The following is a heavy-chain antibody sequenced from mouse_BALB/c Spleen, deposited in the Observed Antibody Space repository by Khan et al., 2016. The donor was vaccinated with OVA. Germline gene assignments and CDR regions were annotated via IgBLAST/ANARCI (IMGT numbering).Heavy chain of an antibody. V-gene: IGHV2-6-1*01. CDR2: IWSDGST. CDR1: GFSLTNYG. CDR3: ARQPYYHYNSMDY. D-gene: IGHD2-10*01. Sequence: VQLQESGPGLVAPSQSLSITCTISGFSLTNYGVHWVRQPPGKGLEWLVVIWSDGSTTYDSALKSRLTIITDNYKSQVFLKMNILQTDDTAMYFDARQPYYHYNSMDYWGQGTSVTVSS. J-gene: IGHJ4*01.